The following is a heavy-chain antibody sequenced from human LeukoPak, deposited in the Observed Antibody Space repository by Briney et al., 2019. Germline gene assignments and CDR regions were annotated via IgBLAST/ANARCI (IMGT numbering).Heavy chain of an antibody. D-gene: IGHD2-2*01. V-gene: IGHV3-30*02. CDR2: IRYDGSNK. Sequence: PGGSLRLSCAASGFTFSSYGMHWVRQAPGKGLEWVAFIRYDGSNKYYADSVKGRFTISRDNSKNTLYLQMNSLRAEDTAVYYCAKVGYCGSTSCWVGPLGYWGQGTLVTVSS. CDR1: GFTFSSYG. J-gene: IGHJ4*02. CDR3: AKVGYCGSTSCWVGPLGY.